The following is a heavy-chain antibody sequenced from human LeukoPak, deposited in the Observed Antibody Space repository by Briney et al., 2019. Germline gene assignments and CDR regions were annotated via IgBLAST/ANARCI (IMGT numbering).Heavy chain of an antibody. D-gene: IGHD2-2*01. CDR2: IYTSGST. V-gene: IGHV4-4*07. CDR1: GGSISSYY. J-gene: IGHJ4*02. Sequence: SETLSLTCTVSGGSISSYYWSWIRQPAGKGLEWIGRIYTSGSTNYNPSLKSRVTISVDTSKNQFSLKLSSVTAADTAVYYCASRGYCSSTSCPPPGYWGQGTLVTVSS. CDR3: ASRGYCSSTSCPPPGY.